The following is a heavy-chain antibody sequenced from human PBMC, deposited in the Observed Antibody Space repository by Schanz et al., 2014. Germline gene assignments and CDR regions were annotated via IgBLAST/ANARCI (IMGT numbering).Heavy chain of an antibody. CDR3: ARGGVLVLPPGTVKKGNDY. CDR2: LNPDSGET. D-gene: IGHD3-10*01. Sequence: QVQLVQSGAEVKKPGASVKVSCKTSGYSFSDYFIHWVRQAPGQGLEWMGWLNPDSGETLYAQRLKGRVTLNRDTSIRTAYMDLRSLLSDDAAVYFCARGGVLVLPPGTVKKGNDYWGQGTLVTVSS. CDR1: GYSFSDYF. V-gene: IGHV1-2*02. J-gene: IGHJ4*02.